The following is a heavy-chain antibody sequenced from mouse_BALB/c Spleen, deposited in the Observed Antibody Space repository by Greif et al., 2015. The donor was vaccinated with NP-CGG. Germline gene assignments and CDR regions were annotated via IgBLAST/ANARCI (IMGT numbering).Heavy chain of an antibody. CDR3: ARVPLYYDYDDASSFAY. D-gene: IGHD2-4*01. CDR2: IRNKANGYTT. Sequence: EVQGVESGGGLVQPGGSLRLSCATSGFTFTDYYMSWVRQPPGKALEWLGFIRNKANGYTTEYSASVKGRFTISRDNSQSILYLQMNTLRAEDSATYYCARVPLYYDYDDASSFAYWGQGTLVTVSA. J-gene: IGHJ3*01. CDR1: GFTFTDYY. V-gene: IGHV7-3*02.